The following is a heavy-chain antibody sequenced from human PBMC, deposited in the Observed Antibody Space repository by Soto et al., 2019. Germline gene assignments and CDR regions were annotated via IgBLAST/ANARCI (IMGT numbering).Heavy chain of an antibody. Sequence: QVQLQESGPGLVKPSQTLSLTCTVSGGSISSGGYYWSWIRQHPGKGLEWIGYIYYSGSTYYNPTLKSRVTISVDTSKNQFSLKLSSVTAADTAVYYCARRATYCSGGSCYSGGFDYWGQGTLVTVSS. CDR1: GGSISSGGYY. CDR3: ARRATYCSGGSCYSGGFDY. V-gene: IGHV4-31*03. J-gene: IGHJ4*02. CDR2: IYYSGST. D-gene: IGHD2-15*01.